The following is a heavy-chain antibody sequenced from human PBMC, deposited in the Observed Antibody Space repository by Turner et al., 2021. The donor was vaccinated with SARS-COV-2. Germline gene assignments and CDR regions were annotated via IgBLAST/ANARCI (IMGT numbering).Heavy chain of an antibody. V-gene: IGHV4-39*01. CDR3: ATSTVAGTELNYYGMDV. CDR2: IYYSGST. D-gene: IGHD6-13*01. CDR1: SGSISSSSYY. Sequence: QLQLQESGPGLVKPSETLSLTCTVSSGSISSSSYYWGWIRQPPGKGLEWIGSIYYSGSTYYNPSLKSRVTISVDTSKNQFSLKLSSVTAADTAVYYCATSTVAGTELNYYGMDVWGQGTTVTVSS. J-gene: IGHJ6*02.